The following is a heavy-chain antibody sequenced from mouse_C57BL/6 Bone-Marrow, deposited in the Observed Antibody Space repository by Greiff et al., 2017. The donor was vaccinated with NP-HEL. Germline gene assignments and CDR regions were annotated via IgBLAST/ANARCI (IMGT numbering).Heavy chain of an antibody. D-gene: IGHD2-4*01. CDR1: EYEFPSHD. J-gene: IGHJ2*01. CDR3: ARQFYDYDGYFDY. CDR2: INSDGGST. Sequence: DVKLVESGGGLVQPGESLKLSCESNEYEFPSHDMSWVRKTPEKRLELVAAINSDGGSTYYPDTMERRFIISRDNTKKTLYLQMSSLRSEDTALYYCARQFYDYDGYFDYWGQGTTLTVSS. V-gene: IGHV5-2*01.